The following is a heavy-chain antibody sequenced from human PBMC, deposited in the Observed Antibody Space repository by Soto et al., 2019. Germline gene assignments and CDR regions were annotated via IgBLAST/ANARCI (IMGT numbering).Heavy chain of an antibody. J-gene: IGHJ4*02. CDR3: ARAQGSGFLVS. CDR1: GGSISSGDYY. Sequence: QVQLQESGPGLVKPSQTLSLTCTVSGGSISSGDYYWSWIRQPPGKGLEWIGYIYYSGSTYYNPSIKSRVTISVETSKNQFSLKLISVTAADTAVYYCARAQGSGFLVSWGQGTLVTVSS. V-gene: IGHV4-30-4*01. CDR2: IYYSGST. D-gene: IGHD3-10*01.